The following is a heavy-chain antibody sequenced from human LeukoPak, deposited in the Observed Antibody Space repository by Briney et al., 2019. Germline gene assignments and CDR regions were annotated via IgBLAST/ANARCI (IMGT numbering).Heavy chain of an antibody. V-gene: IGHV3-21*04. CDR1: GFTFSSYS. CDR2: ISSSTSYI. CDR3: ARDPYYYDSSGYSP. Sequence: GGSQRLSCAASGFTFSSYSMNWIRQAPGKGLEWVSSISSSTSYIYYADSVKGRLTISKDNAKNSLYLQMNSLRAEDTAVYYCARDPYYYDSSGYSPWGQGTLVTVSS. J-gene: IGHJ4*02. D-gene: IGHD3-22*01.